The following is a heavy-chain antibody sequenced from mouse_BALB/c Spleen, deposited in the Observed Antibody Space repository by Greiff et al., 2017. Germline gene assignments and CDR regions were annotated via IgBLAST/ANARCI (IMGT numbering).Heavy chain of an antibody. CDR1: GFTFSNYW. Sequence: EVQLVESGGGLVQPGGSMKLSCVASGFTFSNYWMNWVRQSPEKGLEWVAEIRLKSNNYATHYAESVKGRFTISRDDSKSSVYLQMNNLRAEDTGIYYCTRNYRYEIDYWGQGTTLTVSS. D-gene: IGHD2-14*01. V-gene: IGHV6-6*02. CDR2: IRLKSNNYAT. J-gene: IGHJ2*01. CDR3: TRNYRYEIDY.